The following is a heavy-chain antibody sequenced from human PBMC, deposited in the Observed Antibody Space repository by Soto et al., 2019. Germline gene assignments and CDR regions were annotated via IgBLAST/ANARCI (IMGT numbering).Heavy chain of an antibody. V-gene: IGHV1-18*01. D-gene: IGHD6-19*01. J-gene: IGHJ6*02. CDR3: ARDWWDSSSLHYYYGMDV. CDR1: GYTFTSYG. CDR2: ISAYNGNT. Sequence: QVQLVQSGAEVKKPGASVKVSCKASGYTFTSYGISWVRQAPGQGLEWMGWISAYNGNTNHAQKLPGGVTMTTDTSTSTAYMELRSLRSDDTAVYYCARDWWDSSSLHYYYGMDVWGQGTTVTDSS.